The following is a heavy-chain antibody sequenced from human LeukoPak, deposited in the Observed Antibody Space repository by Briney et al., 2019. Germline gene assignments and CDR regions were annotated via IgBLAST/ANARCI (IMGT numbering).Heavy chain of an antibody. CDR1: GFTFSSYG. CDR3: ANQNNWISY. V-gene: IGHV3-30*02. J-gene: IGHJ4*02. CDR2: IRYDGGNK. Sequence: GGSLRLSCAASGFTFSSYGMHWVRQAPGKGLEWVAFIRYDGGNKYYADSVKGRFTISRDNSKNTLYLQMNSLRAEDTAVYYCANQNNWISYWGQGTLVTVSS. D-gene: IGHD1-20*01.